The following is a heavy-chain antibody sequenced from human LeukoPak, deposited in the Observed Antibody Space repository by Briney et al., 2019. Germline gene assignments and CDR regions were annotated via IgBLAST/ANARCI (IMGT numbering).Heavy chain of an antibody. D-gene: IGHD2-2*01. CDR2: IIPIFGTA. CDR1: GGTFSSYA. CDR3: AISEYQLLYYYYYMDV. Sequence: SVKVSCKASGGTFSSYAISWVRQAPGQGLEWMGGIIPIFGTANYAQKFQGRVTITADESTSTAYMELSSLRPEDTAVYYCAISEYQLLYYYYYMDVWGKGTTVTVSS. V-gene: IGHV1-69*13. J-gene: IGHJ6*03.